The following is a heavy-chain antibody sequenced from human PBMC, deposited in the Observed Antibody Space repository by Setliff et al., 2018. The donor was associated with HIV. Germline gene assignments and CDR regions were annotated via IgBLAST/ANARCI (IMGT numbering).Heavy chain of an antibody. D-gene: IGHD4-17*01. Sequence: PSETLSLTCSVSGDSISSGGHYWSWIRQPPGKGLEWIGYIYYSGSTNYNPSPKSRVTISVDTSKNQFSLKLSSVTAADTAVYYCARDYSPATVTTFDYWGQGTLVTVSS. CDR3: ARDYSPATVTTFDY. V-gene: IGHV4-61*08. CDR1: GDSISSGGHY. CDR2: IYYSGST. J-gene: IGHJ4*02.